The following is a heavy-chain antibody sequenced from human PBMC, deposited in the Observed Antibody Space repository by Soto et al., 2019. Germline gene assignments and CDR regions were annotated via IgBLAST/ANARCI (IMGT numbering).Heavy chain of an antibody. V-gene: IGHV5-10-1*01. J-gene: IGHJ4*02. Sequence: GESLKISCKGSGYSFTSYWISWVRQMPGKGLEWMGRIDPSDSYTNYSPSFQGHVTISADKSISTAYLQWSSLKASDTAMYYCARRGLDYYDSRGYYYFDYWGQGTLVTVSS. CDR1: GYSFTSYW. CDR3: ARRGLDYYDSRGYYYFDY. D-gene: IGHD3-22*01. CDR2: IDPSDSYT.